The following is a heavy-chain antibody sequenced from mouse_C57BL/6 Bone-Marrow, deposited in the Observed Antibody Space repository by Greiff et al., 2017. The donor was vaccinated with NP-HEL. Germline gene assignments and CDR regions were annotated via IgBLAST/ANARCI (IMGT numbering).Heavy chain of an antibody. Sequence: EVHRGEDGGGLVKPGGSLKLSCAASGFTFSSYAMSWVRQTPEKRLEWVATISDGGSYTYYPDNVKGRFTISRDNAKNNLYLQMSHLKSEDTAMYYCASGTGFDYWGQGTTLTVSS. CDR1: GFTFSSYA. CDR3: ASGTGFDY. D-gene: IGHD4-1*01. V-gene: IGHV5-4*01. CDR2: ISDGGSYT. J-gene: IGHJ2*01.